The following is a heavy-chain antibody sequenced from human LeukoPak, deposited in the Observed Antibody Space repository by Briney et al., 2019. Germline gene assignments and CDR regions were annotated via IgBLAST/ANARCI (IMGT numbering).Heavy chain of an antibody. J-gene: IGHJ4*02. CDR1: GFTFSSYA. V-gene: IGHV3-33*08. Sequence: GGSLRLSCAASGFTFSSYAMSWVRQAPGKGLEWVAVIWYDGSNKYYADSVKGRYTISRDNSKNTLYLQMNSLRAEDTAVYYCARNDYSSSWSLDYWGRGTLVTVSS. D-gene: IGHD6-13*01. CDR3: ARNDYSSSWSLDY. CDR2: IWYDGSNK.